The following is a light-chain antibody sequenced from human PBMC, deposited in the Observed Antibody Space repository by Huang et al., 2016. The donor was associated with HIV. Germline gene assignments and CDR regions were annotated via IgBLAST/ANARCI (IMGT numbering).Light chain of an antibody. Sequence: DIVMTQSPLFLSVSPGEPASISCTSSQSLLHSRTFNYLDWYRQKPGQSPHLLIYFASTQASGVPVRFSGIGSGTNFTLRISAVEPEDAATYYCMQSLQTPRAFGQGTRVEVK. J-gene: IGKJ1*01. CDR3: MQSLQTPRA. CDR2: FAS. CDR1: QSLLHSRTFNY. V-gene: IGKV2-28*01.